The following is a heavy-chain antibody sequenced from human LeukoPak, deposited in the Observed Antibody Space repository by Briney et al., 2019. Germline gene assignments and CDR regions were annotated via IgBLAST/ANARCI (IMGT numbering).Heavy chain of an antibody. D-gene: IGHD6-13*01. CDR3: ARGGWHSSSWYFDY. CDR1: GGSFSGYY. J-gene: IGHJ4*02. Sequence: PSETLSLTCAVYGGSFSGYYWSWIRQPPGKGLEWIGEITHGGSTNHNPSLKSRVTISVDTPKNQFSLELNSVTAADTAVYYCARGGWHSSSWYFDYWGQGTLVTVSS. CDR2: ITHGGST. V-gene: IGHV4-34*01.